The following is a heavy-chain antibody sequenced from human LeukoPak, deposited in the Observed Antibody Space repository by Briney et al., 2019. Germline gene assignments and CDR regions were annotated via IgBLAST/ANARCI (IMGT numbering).Heavy chain of an antibody. CDR2: ISAYNGDT. CDR1: GYIFSHYG. D-gene: IGHD3-10*01. CDR3: ARDQGIVRGDTAFDY. V-gene: IGHV1-18*01. J-gene: IGHJ4*02. Sequence: ASVKVSCKASGYIFSHYGISWVRQAPGQGLEWLGWISAYNGDTDFPQKFQGRVTMTTDTSTNIAYMQLRSLRSDDTAVYYCARDQGIVRGDTAFDYWGQGTLVTVSS.